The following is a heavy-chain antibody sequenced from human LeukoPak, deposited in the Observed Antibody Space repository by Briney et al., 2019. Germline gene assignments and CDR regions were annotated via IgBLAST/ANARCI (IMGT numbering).Heavy chain of an antibody. Sequence: RPSETLSLTCTVSGGSISSYYWSWIRQPPGKGLEWIGYIYCSGSTNYNPSLKSRVTISVDTSKNQFSLKLSSVTAADTAVYYCARGYSSSSEADYWGQGTLVTVSS. J-gene: IGHJ4*02. CDR2: IYCSGST. D-gene: IGHD6-6*01. CDR1: GGSISSYY. V-gene: IGHV4-59*01. CDR3: ARGYSSSSEADY.